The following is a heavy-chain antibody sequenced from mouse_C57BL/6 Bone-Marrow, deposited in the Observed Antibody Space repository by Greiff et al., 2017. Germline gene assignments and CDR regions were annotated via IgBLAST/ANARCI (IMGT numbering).Heavy chain of an antibody. CDR2: IDPSDSYT. Sequence: VQLQQPGAELVKPGASVKLSCKASGYTFTSYWMQWVKQRPGQGLEWIGEIDPSDSYTNYNQKFKGKATLTVDTSSSTAYMQLSSLTSEDSAVYYCAREGYGPWYFDVWGTGTRVTVSS. CDR1: GYTFTSYW. CDR3: AREGYGPWYFDV. V-gene: IGHV1-50*01. J-gene: IGHJ1*03. D-gene: IGHD1-1*01.